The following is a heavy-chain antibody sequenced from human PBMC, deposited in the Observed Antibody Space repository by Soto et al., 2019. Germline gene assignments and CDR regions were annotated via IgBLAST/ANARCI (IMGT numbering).Heavy chain of an antibody. J-gene: IGHJ4*02. Sequence: QVQLQQWGAGLLKPSETLSLTCAVYGGSFSAYYWCWIRQPPGQGLEWIGEINHSESTNYYPSLKSRVIIAVDTSKNQCSLKLSSVTAADTAVYYCARAAPRYCGGGSCYSGRDYLGQGTMVTVSS. CDR3: ARAAPRYCGGGSCYSGRDY. V-gene: IGHV4-34*01. D-gene: IGHD2-15*01. CDR1: GGSFSAYY. CDR2: INHSEST.